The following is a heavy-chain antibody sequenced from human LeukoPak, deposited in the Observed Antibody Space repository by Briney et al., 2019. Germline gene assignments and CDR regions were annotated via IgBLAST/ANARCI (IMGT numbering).Heavy chain of an antibody. CDR3: ARQAGSSGWYRALFDY. CDR2: IYYSGST. J-gene: IGHJ4*02. CDR1: GDSISSSFYY. Sequence: SETLSLTCTVSGDSISSSFYYWGWIRQPPGKGLEWIGDIYYSGSTYYNPSLKSRVTISVDTSKNQFSLKLSSVTAADTAVYYCARQAGSSGWYRALFDYWGQGTVVTVSS. V-gene: IGHV4-39*01. D-gene: IGHD6-19*01.